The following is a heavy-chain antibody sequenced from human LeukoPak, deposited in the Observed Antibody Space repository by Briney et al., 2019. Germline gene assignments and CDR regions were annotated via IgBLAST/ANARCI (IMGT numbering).Heavy chain of an antibody. CDR2: INPNSGVV. CDR1: GYTFTGYY. CDR3: ARGEMSTITIDY. Sequence: ASVKVSCKASGYTFTGYYIHWVRQAPGQGLEWMGWINPNSGVVNYAQRFQGRVTMTRDTPISTAYMEVSRLRSDDTAVYYCARGEMSTITIDYWGQGTLSPSPQ. V-gene: IGHV1-2*02. J-gene: IGHJ4*02. D-gene: IGHD5-24*01.